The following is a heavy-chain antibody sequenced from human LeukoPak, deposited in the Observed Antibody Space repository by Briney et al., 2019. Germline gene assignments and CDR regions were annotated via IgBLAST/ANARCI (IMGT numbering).Heavy chain of an antibody. CDR3: ARGMKGHSSGWYWREEVGCYFDY. V-gene: IGHV1-8*01. J-gene: IGHJ4*02. Sequence: ASVKVSCKASGYTFTSYDINWVRQATGQGLEWMGWMNPNSGNTGYAQKFQGRVTMTRNTSISTAYMELSSLRSEDTAVYYCARGMKGHSSGWYWREEVGCYFDYWGQGTLVTVSS. CDR1: GYTFTSYD. D-gene: IGHD6-19*01. CDR2: MNPNSGNT.